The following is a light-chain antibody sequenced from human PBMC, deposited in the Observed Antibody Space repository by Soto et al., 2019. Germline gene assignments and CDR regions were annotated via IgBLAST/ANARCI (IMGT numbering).Light chain of an antibody. V-gene: IGKV3-11*01. J-gene: IGKJ3*01. CDR2: DAS. Sequence: EIVLTQSPATLSLSPGARATLSCRASQSLNNYLAWYQQKPGQAPRLLIYDASERATGVPARFSASGSGTDFTLTISSLEPEDFAVFYCQQRYNWPRFSFGPGTKLDI. CDR3: QQRYNWPRFS. CDR1: QSLNNY.